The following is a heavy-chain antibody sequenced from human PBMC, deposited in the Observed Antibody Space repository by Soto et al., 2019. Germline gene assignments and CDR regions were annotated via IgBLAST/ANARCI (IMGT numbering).Heavy chain of an antibody. V-gene: IGHV3-9*01. Sequence: EVQLVESGGGLVQPGRSLRLSCAASGFTFDDYAMHWVRQAPGKGLEWVSGISWNSGSIGYADSVKGRFTISRDNAKNSLYLHMNSLRAEDTALYYCAKDSKGFGGVIVTVTFDYWGQGTLVTVSS. D-gene: IGHD3-16*02. CDR3: AKDSKGFGGVIVTVTFDY. J-gene: IGHJ4*02. CDR2: ISWNSGSI. CDR1: GFTFDDYA.